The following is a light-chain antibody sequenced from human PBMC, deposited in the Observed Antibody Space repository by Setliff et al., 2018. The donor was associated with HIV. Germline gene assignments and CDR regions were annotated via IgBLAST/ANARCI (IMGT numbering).Light chain of an antibody. V-gene: IGLV1-51*01. CDR1: SSNIGNNY. Sequence: VLTQPPSVSAAPGQKVTISCSGSSSNIGNNYVSWYQQLPGTAPKLLIYDNNKRPSGIPDRFSGSKSGTSATLGITGLQTGDEADYYCGTWDSSLSAYVFGTGTKGTVL. J-gene: IGLJ1*01. CDR3: GTWDSSLSAYV. CDR2: DNN.